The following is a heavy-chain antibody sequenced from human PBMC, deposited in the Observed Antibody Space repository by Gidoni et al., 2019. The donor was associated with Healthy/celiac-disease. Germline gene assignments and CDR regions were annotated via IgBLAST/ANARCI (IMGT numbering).Heavy chain of an antibody. CDR1: GFTFSSYG. V-gene: IGHV3-33*01. CDR2: IWYDGSNK. Sequence: QVQLVESGGGVVQPGRSLCLSCAASGFTFSSYGMHWVRQAPGKGLEWVAVIWYDGSNKYYADSVKGRFTISRDNSKNTLYLQMNSLRAEDTAVYYCARDGPLGDVWGQGTTVTVSS. CDR3: ARDGPLGDV. J-gene: IGHJ6*02.